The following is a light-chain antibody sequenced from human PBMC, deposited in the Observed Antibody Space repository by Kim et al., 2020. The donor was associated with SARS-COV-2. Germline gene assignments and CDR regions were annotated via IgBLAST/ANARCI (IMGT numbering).Light chain of an antibody. Sequence: PGGTVTRTCGSSTGAVTSGHFPYWFQQKPGQAPRTLIYGTSKRHSWTPARFSGSLLGGKAALTLSGAQPEDEADYYCLLFYSGIRVFGTGTKVTVL. CDR2: GTS. J-gene: IGLJ1*01. CDR3: LLFYSGIRV. V-gene: IGLV7-46*01. CDR1: TGAVTSGHF.